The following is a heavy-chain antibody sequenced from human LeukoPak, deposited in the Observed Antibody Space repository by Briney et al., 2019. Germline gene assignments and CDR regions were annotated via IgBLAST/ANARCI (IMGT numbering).Heavy chain of an antibody. Sequence: PGGTLRLSCAASGITFSSYGMSWVRQAPGKGLEWVASIQKDGSQKYYLESVKGRFTISRDNTKNSLYLHMSSLRADDTAVYFCATVAGYFDYWGQGTLVTVSS. J-gene: IGHJ4*02. V-gene: IGHV3-7*01. CDR2: IQKDGSQK. CDR1: GITFSSYG. D-gene: IGHD2-21*01. CDR3: ATVAGYFDY.